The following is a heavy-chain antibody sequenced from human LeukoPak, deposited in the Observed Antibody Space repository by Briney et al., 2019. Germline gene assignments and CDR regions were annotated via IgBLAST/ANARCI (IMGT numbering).Heavy chain of an antibody. Sequence: GGSLRLSCAASGCTFSSYEMNWVRQAPGKGLEWVSYISNNARTIYYADSVKGRFTISRDNAKNSLYLQMNSLRAEDTAVYYCARNYGMDVWGKGTTVTVSS. V-gene: IGHV3-48*03. CDR2: ISNNARTI. CDR3: ARNYGMDV. CDR1: GCTFSSYE. J-gene: IGHJ6*04.